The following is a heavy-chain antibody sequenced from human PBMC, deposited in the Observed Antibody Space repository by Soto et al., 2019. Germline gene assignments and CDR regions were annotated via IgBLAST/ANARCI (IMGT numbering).Heavy chain of an antibody. V-gene: IGHV3-48*02. J-gene: IGHJ4*02. CDR2: IGTSRSPV. Sequence: RGSLRLSCAASGFTFSSYSMNWVRQAPGKGLEWVSYIGTSRSPVYYADSVKGRFTISRDNAKNSLFLQMHSLRDEDTALYFCARDPSPDSSGWYYFDYWGQGTLVTVSS. D-gene: IGHD6-19*01. CDR3: ARDPSPDSSGWYYFDY. CDR1: GFTFSSYS.